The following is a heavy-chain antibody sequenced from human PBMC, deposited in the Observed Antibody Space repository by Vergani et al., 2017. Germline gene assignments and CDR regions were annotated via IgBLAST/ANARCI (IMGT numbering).Heavy chain of an antibody. J-gene: IGHJ4*02. Sequence: QVQLQESGPGLVKPSETLSLTCTVSGGSISSYYWSWIRQPPGKGLEWIGYIYYSGSTYYNPSLKSRVTISVDTSKNQFSLKLSSVTAADTAVYYCAGDARIMITFGGVIVRGPVDYWGQGTLVTVSS. CDR1: GGSISSYY. D-gene: IGHD3-16*02. CDR2: IYYSGST. V-gene: IGHV4-59*12. CDR3: AGDARIMITFGGVIVRGPVDY.